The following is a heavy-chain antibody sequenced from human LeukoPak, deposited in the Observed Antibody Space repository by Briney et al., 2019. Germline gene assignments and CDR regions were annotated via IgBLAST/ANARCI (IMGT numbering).Heavy chain of an antibody. D-gene: IGHD6-19*01. CDR3: AKDGVAYSSGWYPGY. CDR2: IKKTGSET. J-gene: IGHJ4*02. Sequence: GGSLRLSCAASGFTFSHFWMSWVRQAPGKGLEWVAYIKKTGSETYYVDSVKGRFTISRDNSKNTLYLQMNSLRAEDTAVYYCAKDGVAYSSGWYPGYWGQGTLVTVSS. V-gene: IGHV3-7*03. CDR1: GFTFSHFW.